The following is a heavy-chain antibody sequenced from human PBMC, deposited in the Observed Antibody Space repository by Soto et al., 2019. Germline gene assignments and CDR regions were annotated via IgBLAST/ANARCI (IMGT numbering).Heavy chain of an antibody. J-gene: IGHJ4*02. Sequence: QVQLVPSGTEVKKPGASVKVSCKASGYTFLHYGIGWVRQAPGQGLEWVGWIGAYKGDTDYAQKFQGRVTMTANTSTSTEFMEVWNLSSEDTALYFCGRLGDRDGYRGACFFVYWGQGTLVTVSS. CDR3: GRLGDRDGYRGACFFVY. V-gene: IGHV1-18*01. CDR1: GYTFLHYG. D-gene: IGHD1-26*01. CDR2: IGAYKGDT.